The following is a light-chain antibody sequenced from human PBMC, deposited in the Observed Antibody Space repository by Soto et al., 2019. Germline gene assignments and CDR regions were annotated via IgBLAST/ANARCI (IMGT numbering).Light chain of an antibody. Sequence: QSVLTQPPSVSGAPGQRVTISCTGSSSNIGAGYDVHWYQQLPGTAPKLLIYGDNNRPSGVPDRFSGSKSGTSASLAITGLQAEDEADYYCQSYASSPSAWVFGGGTKLTVL. CDR1: SSNIGAGYD. CDR3: QSYASSPSAWV. J-gene: IGLJ3*02. V-gene: IGLV1-40*01. CDR2: GDN.